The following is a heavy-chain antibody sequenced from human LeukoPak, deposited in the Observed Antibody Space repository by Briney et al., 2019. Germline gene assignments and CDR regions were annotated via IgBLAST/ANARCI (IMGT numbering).Heavy chain of an antibody. CDR1: GFSFSDYA. CDR2: ISHDTSNK. D-gene: IGHD2-2*01. V-gene: IGHV3-30*04. CDR3: ARDSSSYCSSTSCYGRWFDP. J-gene: IGHJ5*02. Sequence: GTSLRLSCVGSGFSFSDYAINWVRQAPGKGLEWVAFISHDTSNKQYADSVRGRFTISRDNAKNSLYLQMNSLRAEDTAVYYCARDSSSYCSSTSCYGRWFDPWGQGTLVTVSS.